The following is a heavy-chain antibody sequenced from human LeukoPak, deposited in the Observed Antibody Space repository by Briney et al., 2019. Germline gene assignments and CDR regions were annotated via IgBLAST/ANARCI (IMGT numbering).Heavy chain of an antibody. Sequence: ASVKVSCKVSGYTLTELSMHWVRQAPGKGLEWMGGFDPEDGETIYAQKFQGRVTMTEDTSTDTAYMELSSLRSDDTAVYYCARVGASREYDFWSGYLDYWGQGTLVTVSS. CDR1: GYTLTELS. D-gene: IGHD3-3*01. V-gene: IGHV1-24*01. CDR2: FDPEDGET. J-gene: IGHJ4*02. CDR3: ARVGASREYDFWSGYLDY.